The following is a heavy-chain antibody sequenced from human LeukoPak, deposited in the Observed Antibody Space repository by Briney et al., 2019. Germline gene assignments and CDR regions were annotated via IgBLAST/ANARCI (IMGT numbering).Heavy chain of an antibody. CDR1: GCTFSNYE. V-gene: IGHV3-48*03. CDR2: ISSSGSTI. J-gene: IGHJ4*02. CDR3: ASSVHSSSWNLNY. D-gene: IGHD6-13*01. Sequence: GGSLRLSCAASGCTFSNYEINWVRQAPGKGLEWVSYISSSGSTIYYADSVKGRFTISRDNAKNSLYLKMNSLRAEDTAVYYCASSVHSSSWNLNYWGQGTLVTVSS.